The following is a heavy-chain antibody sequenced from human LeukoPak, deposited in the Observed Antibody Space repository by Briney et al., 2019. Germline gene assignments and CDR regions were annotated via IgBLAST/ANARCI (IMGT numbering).Heavy chain of an antibody. CDR1: GFTFSNAW. J-gene: IGHJ4*02. D-gene: IGHD3-22*01. Sequence: GGSLRLSCAASGFTFSNAWMSWVRQAPGKGLEWVGRIKSKTDGGTTDYAAPVKGRFTISRDDSKNTLYLQMNSLKTEDTAVYYCTTDGYYYDSSGYYQSLFDYWGQGTLATVSS. CDR3: TTDGYYYDSSGYYQSLFDY. CDR2: IKSKTDGGTT. V-gene: IGHV3-15*01.